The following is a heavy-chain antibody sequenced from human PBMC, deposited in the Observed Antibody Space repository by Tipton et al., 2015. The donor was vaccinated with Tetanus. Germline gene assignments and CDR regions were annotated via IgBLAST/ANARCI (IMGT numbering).Heavy chain of an antibody. CDR3: ARAGGGSWGNFDY. D-gene: IGHD6-13*01. CDR2: INHNGST. V-gene: IGHV4-34*01. CDR1: GGSFSGYY. J-gene: IGHJ4*02. Sequence: TLSLTCVVYGGSFSGYYWGWIRQPPGKGVGGVGGINHNGSTNYNPSLKRRAIISVDPIPVDTSKYQFSLKLSSVTAADTAVYYCARAGGGSWGNFDYWGQGTLVTVSS.